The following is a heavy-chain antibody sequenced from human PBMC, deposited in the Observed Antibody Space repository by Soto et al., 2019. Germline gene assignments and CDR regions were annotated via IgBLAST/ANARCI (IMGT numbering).Heavy chain of an antibody. D-gene: IGHD6-19*01. CDR2: ISYDGSNK. V-gene: IGHV3-30*03. Sequence: QVQLVESGGGVVQPGRSLRLSCAASGFTFSSYGMHWVRQTPGKGLEWVAVISYDGSNKYYADSVKGRFAISRDDSNTLYLQMNSLRAEDTAVYFCARDLPGAGRSWPCYWGQGTLVAVSS. CDR1: GFTFSSYG. CDR3: ARDLPGAGRSWPCY. J-gene: IGHJ4*02.